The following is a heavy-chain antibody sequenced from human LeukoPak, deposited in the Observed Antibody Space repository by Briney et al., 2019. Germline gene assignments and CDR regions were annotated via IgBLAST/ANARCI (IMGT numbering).Heavy chain of an antibody. V-gene: IGHV4-39*01. CDR1: GGFISSSSYY. CDR2: IYYSGRT. J-gene: IGHJ4*02. D-gene: IGHD6-13*01. CDR3: ARQSGAEWQLVPPLFDY. Sequence: SETLSLTCTVSGGFISSSSYYWGWIRQPPGKGLEWIGDIYYSGRTYYNPSLGSRASISLDTSMNDFSLTLSYVTAADTAVYYCARQSGAEWQLVPPLFDYWGQGALVTVSS.